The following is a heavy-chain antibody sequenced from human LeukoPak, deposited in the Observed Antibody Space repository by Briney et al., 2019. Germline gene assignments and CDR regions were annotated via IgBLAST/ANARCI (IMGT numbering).Heavy chain of an antibody. CDR2: IKQDGSEK. D-gene: IGHD5-24*01. CDR1: GFTFSSYW. J-gene: IGHJ4*02. Sequence: GGSLRLSCAASGFTFSSYWMSWVRQAPGKGLEWVANIKQDGSEKYYVDSVKGRFTISRDNAKNSLFLQLTSLRTEDTAVYYCARVAATMEFFDYWDQGTLVTVPS. CDR3: ARVAATMEFFDY. V-gene: IGHV3-7*01.